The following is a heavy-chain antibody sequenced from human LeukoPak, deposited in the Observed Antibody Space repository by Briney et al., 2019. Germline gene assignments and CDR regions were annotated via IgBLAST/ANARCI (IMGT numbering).Heavy chain of an antibody. CDR1: GYTFTSYG. Sequence: ASVKVSCKASGYTFTSYGISWVRQAPGQGLEWMGWISAYNGNTNYVQKLQGRVTMTTGTSTSTAYVELRSLRSDDTAVYYCARRPVYNAFDIWGQGTMVTVSS. V-gene: IGHV1-18*01. J-gene: IGHJ3*02. CDR2: ISAYNGNT. CDR3: ARRPVYNAFDI. D-gene: IGHD3-10*01.